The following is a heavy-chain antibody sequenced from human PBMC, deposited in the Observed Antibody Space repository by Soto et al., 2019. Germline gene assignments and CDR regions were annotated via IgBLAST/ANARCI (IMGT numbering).Heavy chain of an antibody. CDR1: GYTFTSYG. Sequence: QVQLVQSGAEVKKPGASVKVSCKASGYTFTSYGISWVRQAPGQGLEWMGWISAYNGNTNYAQKLQGRVTKATDTSMSTAYMELRSLGSDDTAVYHCARDRGSYALDYWGQGTLVTVSS. V-gene: IGHV1-18*01. CDR2: ISAYNGNT. D-gene: IGHD1-26*01. CDR3: ARDRGSYALDY. J-gene: IGHJ4*02.